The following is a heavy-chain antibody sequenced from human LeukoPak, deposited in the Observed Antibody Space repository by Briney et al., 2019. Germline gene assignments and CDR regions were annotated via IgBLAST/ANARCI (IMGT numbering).Heavy chain of an antibody. D-gene: IGHD3-16*01. J-gene: IGHJ4*02. CDR1: GFNFKLSA. CDR3: AKRSVWGSYYYYFDY. V-gene: IGHV3-23*01. CDR2: ISGSGGST. Sequence: QPGGSLRLSCAAFGFNFKLSAMSWVRQAPGKGLEWVSAISGSGGSTYYADSVKGRFTISRDNSKNTLYLQMNSLRAEDTAVYYCAKRSVWGSYYYYFDYWGQGTLVTVSS.